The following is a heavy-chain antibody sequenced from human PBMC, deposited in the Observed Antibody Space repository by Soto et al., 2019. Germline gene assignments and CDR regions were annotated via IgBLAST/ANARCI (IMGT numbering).Heavy chain of an antibody. CDR3: ARDSAVELLIGERDYYYGMDV. CDR2: IYYSGST. Sequence: PSETLSLTCTVSGGSISSGDYYWSWIRQPPGKGLEWIGYIYYSGSTYYNPSLKSQVTISVDTSKNQFSLKLSSVTAADTAVYYCARDSAVELLIGERDYYYGMDVWGQGTTVTVSS. D-gene: IGHD1-26*01. CDR1: GGSISSGDYY. V-gene: IGHV4-30-4*01. J-gene: IGHJ6*02.